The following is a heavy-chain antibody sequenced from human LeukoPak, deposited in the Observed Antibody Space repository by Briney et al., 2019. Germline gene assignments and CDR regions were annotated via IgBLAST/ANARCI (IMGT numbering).Heavy chain of an antibody. J-gene: IGHJ4*02. CDR1: GFTFSSYS. Sequence: GGSLRLSCAASGFTFSSYSMNWVRQAPGKGLEWVSSISSSSSYIYYADSVKGRFTISRDNAKNSLSLQMNSLRAEDTAVYYCASRGPFGVVKTSDYWGQGTLVTVSS. CDR3: ASRGPFGVVKTSDY. V-gene: IGHV3-21*01. D-gene: IGHD3-3*01. CDR2: ISSSSSYI.